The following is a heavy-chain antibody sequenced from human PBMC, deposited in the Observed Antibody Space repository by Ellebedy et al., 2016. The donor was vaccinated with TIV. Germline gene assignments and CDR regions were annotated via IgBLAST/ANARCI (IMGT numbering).Heavy chain of an antibody. CDR1: GFTFDDYA. D-gene: IGHD3-10*01. CDR3: VKGSFSHYYGLGNYADF. J-gene: IGHJ4*02. CDR2: INWNSGSI. V-gene: IGHV3-9*01. Sequence: PGGSLRLSCAASGFTFDDYAMHWVRQAPGKGLEWVAGINWNSGSIGYADSVKGRFTISRDNAKNSLYLQMNSLRADDTAVFYCVKGSFSHYYGLGNYADFWGQGTLVTVSS.